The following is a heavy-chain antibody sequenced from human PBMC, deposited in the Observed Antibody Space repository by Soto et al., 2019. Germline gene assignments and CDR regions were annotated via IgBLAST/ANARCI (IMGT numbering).Heavy chain of an antibody. V-gene: IGHV4-30-4*01. D-gene: IGHD1-26*01. Sequence: QVQLQESGPGLVKPSQTLSLTCTVSGGSISSGDYYWSWIRQPPGKGLEWIGYIYYSGSTYYNPSLESRVTISVDTSKNQFSLKLSSVTAADTAVYYCARGKSDILGATTRNYFDYWGQGTLVTVSS. CDR1: GGSISSGDYY. CDR3: ARGKSDILGATTRNYFDY. J-gene: IGHJ4*02. CDR2: IYYSGST.